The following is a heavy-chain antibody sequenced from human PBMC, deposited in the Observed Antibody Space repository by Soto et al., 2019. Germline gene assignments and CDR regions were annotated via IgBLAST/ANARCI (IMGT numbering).Heavy chain of an antibody. CDR3: GKDPFRGYCSSTSCSGGAFDI. CDR1: GFTFDDYA. V-gene: IGHV3-9*01. CDR2: ISWNSGGI. D-gene: IGHD2-2*01. Sequence: GGSLRLSCAASGFTFDDYAMHWVRQAPGKGLEWVSGISWNSGGIGYADSVKGRFTISRDKAKNSLYLQMNSLRAEDKGLEYCGKDPFRGYCSSTSCSGGAFDIWGQGTMVTVSS. J-gene: IGHJ3*02.